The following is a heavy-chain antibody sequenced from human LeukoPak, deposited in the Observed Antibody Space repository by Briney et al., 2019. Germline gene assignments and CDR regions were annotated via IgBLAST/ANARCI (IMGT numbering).Heavy chain of an antibody. CDR2: TSTSGST. D-gene: IGHD3-10*01. CDR3: ARDTYKYGSSAYYFDY. V-gene: IGHV4-61*05. CDR1: GVSISSSSYF. Sequence: SETLSLTRTVSGVSISSSSYFWVWIRQPPGKGLEWIGLTSTSGSTNYNPSLKSRVTMSVDTSKNQFSLKLSSVTAADTAVYYCARDTYKYGSSAYYFDYWGQGTLVTVSS. J-gene: IGHJ4*02.